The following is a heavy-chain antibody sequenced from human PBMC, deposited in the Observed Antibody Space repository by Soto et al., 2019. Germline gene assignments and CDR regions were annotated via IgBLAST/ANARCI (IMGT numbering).Heavy chain of an antibody. CDR3: TESRGDAYKWGGGLDQ. V-gene: IGHV3-33*03. Sequence: QERLVESGGGVVQPGRSLRLSCAVSGFTFSDYAMHWVRQAPGKGLEWVALIWHDGINEFYADSVKGRFTISREISHNTLDLQMNSLSTEDTAVYYCTESRGDAYKWGGGLDQWGEVTPVTVSS. CDR1: GFTFSDYA. D-gene: IGHD3-16*01. J-gene: IGHJ5*02. CDR2: IWHDGINE.